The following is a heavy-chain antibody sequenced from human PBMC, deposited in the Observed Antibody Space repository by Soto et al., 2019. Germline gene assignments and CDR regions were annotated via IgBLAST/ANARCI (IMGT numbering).Heavy chain of an antibody. V-gene: IGHV4-39*01. J-gene: IGHJ4*02. CDR1: GGSISSSSYY. CDR3: ARGGYCTGGSCYGYFDA. CDR2: IYYSGST. Sequence: SETLSLTCAVSGGSISSSSYYWGWLRQPPGKGLEWIGSIYYSGSTYYNPSLKSRVTISVDTSKNQFSLKLSSVTAADTAVYYCARGGYCTGGSCYGYFDASGQGTLVTVSS. D-gene: IGHD2-15*01.